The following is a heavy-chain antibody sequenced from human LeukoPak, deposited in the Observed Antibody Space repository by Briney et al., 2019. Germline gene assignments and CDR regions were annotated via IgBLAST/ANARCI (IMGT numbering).Heavy chain of an antibody. Sequence: ASVKVSCKASGGTFSSYAISWVRRAPGQGLEWMGGIIPIFGTANYAQKFQGRVTITADESTSTAYMELSSLRSEDTAVYYCARDPPQGLLWFGESENWFDPWGQGTLVTVSS. CDR2: IIPIFGTA. J-gene: IGHJ5*02. D-gene: IGHD3-10*01. CDR1: GGTFSSYA. V-gene: IGHV1-69*13. CDR3: ARDPPQGLLWFGESENWFDP.